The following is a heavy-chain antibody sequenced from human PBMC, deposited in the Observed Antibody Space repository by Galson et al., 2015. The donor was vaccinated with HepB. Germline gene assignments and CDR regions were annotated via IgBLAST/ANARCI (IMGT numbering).Heavy chain of an antibody. CDR1: GYTFTSYG. Sequence: SLKVSCKASGYTFTSYGMSWVRQAPGQGLEWMGWISTHNGNTNYAQRFQDRVTMTTDPSTSTDYMELRTLRSDDTAVYYCARDRGHSWSYWEDYFDYWGQGILVTVSS. J-gene: IGHJ4*02. D-gene: IGHD1-26*01. V-gene: IGHV1-18*04. CDR3: ARDRGHSWSYWEDYFDY. CDR2: ISTHNGNT.